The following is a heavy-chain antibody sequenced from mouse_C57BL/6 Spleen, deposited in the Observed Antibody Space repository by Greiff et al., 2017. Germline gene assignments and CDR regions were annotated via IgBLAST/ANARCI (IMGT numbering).Heavy chain of an antibody. V-gene: IGHV1-61*01. D-gene: IGHD1-1*01. Sequence: QVQLQQPGAELVRPGSSVKLSCKASGYTFTSYWMDWVKQRPGQGLEWIGNIYPSDSETHYNQKFKDKATLTVDKSSSTAYMQLSSLTSEDSAVYYCAGGYYGSSYYWYFDVWGTGTTVTVSS. J-gene: IGHJ1*03. CDR1: GYTFTSYW. CDR3: AGGYYGSSYYWYFDV. CDR2: IYPSDSET.